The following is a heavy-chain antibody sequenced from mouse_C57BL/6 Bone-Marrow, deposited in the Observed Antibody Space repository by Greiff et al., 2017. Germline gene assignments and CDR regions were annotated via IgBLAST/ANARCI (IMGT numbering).Heavy chain of an antibody. CDR3: ARQGIVTTKFAY. V-gene: IGHV5-12*01. Sequence: EVKLVESGGGLVQPGGSLKLSCAASGFTFSDYYMYWVRQTPEKRLEWVAYISNGGGSTYYPDTVKGRFTISRDNAKNTLYLQMGRLKSEDTAMYYCARQGIVTTKFAYWGQGTLVTVSA. D-gene: IGHD2-5*01. CDR2: ISNGGGST. CDR1: GFTFSDYY. J-gene: IGHJ3*01.